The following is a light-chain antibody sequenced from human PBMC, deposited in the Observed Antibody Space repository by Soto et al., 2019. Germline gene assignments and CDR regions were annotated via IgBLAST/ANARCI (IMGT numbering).Light chain of an antibody. Sequence: EIVLTQSPGSLSLSPGERATLSCRASQSFTSNFLAWYQQKPGQAPRLLIYGASSRATGIPDRFSGSGSGTDFTLTISRLEPEDFAVYYCQQFASSPRTFGRGTTVEIK. J-gene: IGKJ1*01. CDR1: QSFTSNF. CDR3: QQFASSPRT. CDR2: GAS. V-gene: IGKV3-20*01.